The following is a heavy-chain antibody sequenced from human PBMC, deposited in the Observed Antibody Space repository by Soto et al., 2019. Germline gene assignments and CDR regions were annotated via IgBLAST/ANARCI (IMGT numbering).Heavy chain of an antibody. Sequence: QVQLQESGPGLVKPSETLSLTCTVSSDSIAGENWWSWVRQPPVMGLEWIGELFHTGGTNYNPSLKGRVTMEVDKSKNQFSLKLISATAADTAVYYCARVFSSGSGWMYYFDFWGQGTLVSVSS. D-gene: IGHD6-25*01. J-gene: IGHJ4*02. CDR3: ARVFSSGSGWMYYFDF. CDR1: SDSIAGENW. CDR2: LFHTGGT. V-gene: IGHV4-4*02.